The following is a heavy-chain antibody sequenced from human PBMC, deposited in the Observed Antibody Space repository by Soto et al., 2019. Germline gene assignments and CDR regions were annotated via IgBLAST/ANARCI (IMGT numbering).Heavy chain of an antibody. J-gene: IGHJ4*02. Sequence: GSLRLSCAASGFTFSDYYMSWIRQAPGKGLEWVSYISSSSSYTNYADSVKGRFTISRDNAKNSLYLQMNSLRAEDTAVYYCARGVLYCSGGSCPGYFDYWGQGTLVTVSS. V-gene: IGHV3-11*06. CDR3: ARGVLYCSGGSCPGYFDY. CDR1: GFTFSDYY. D-gene: IGHD2-15*01. CDR2: ISSSSSYT.